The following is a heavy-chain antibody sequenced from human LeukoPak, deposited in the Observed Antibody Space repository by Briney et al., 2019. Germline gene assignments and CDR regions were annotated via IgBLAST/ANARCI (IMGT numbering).Heavy chain of an antibody. Sequence: GALRLSCGASGFTFSSYALSLVRQAPGEGLEGVSTLSASGATTYYADSVKGRFTISRDNSKNTLYLQMNSLRAEDTAVYYCATLFGVITPFDYWGQGTLVTVSS. V-gene: IGHV3-23*01. CDR3: ATLFGVITPFDY. CDR1: GFTFSSYA. D-gene: IGHD3-3*01. J-gene: IGHJ4*02. CDR2: LSASGATT.